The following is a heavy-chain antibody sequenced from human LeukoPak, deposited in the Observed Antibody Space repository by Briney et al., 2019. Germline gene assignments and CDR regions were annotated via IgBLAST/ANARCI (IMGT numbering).Heavy chain of an antibody. Sequence: SETLSLTCAVYGGSFSGYYWSWIRQPPGKGLEWIGEINHSGSTNYNPSLKSRVTISVDTSKNQFSLKLSSVTAADTAVYYCARAPRFLEWLFDYWGQGTLVTVSS. D-gene: IGHD3-3*01. CDR2: INHSGST. CDR1: GGSFSGYY. V-gene: IGHV4-34*01. J-gene: IGHJ4*02. CDR3: ARAPRFLEWLFDY.